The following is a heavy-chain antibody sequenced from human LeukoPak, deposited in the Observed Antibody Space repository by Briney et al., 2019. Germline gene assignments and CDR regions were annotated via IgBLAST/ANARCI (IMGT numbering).Heavy chain of an antibody. J-gene: IGHJ4*02. Sequence: GGSLRLSCAASGFAFSSFQMNWVRQAPGKGLEWVSYISASSSIIYYADSVKGRFNISRDNAKNSLYLQMSSLRDEDTAVYYCATDQVVGATNRLYYWGQGTLVTVSS. V-gene: IGHV3-48*02. CDR2: ISASSSII. D-gene: IGHD1-26*01. CDR1: GFAFSSFQ. CDR3: ATDQVVGATNRLYY.